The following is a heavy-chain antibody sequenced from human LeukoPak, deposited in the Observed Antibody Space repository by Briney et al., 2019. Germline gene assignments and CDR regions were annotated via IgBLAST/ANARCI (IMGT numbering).Heavy chain of an antibody. V-gene: IGHV3-23*01. CDR1: GFTFSSYA. CDR2: INNSGGST. CDR3: AETTQPQQ. D-gene: IGHD4-11*01. Sequence: GGSLRLSCAASGFTFSSYAMSWVRQAPGKGLEWVSTINNSGGSTFHADSVKGRFTISRDNSKNTLYLQMDSLRVEDTAVYYCAETTQPQQWGQGTLVTVSS. J-gene: IGHJ1*01.